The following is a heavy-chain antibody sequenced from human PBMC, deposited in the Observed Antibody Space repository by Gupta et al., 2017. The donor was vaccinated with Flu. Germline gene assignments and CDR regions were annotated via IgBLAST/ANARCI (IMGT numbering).Heavy chain of an antibody. J-gene: IGHJ6*03. V-gene: IGHV1-69*01. CDR2: IIPIFGTA. Sequence: WMGGIIPIFGTANYAQKFQGRVTITADESTSTAYMELSSLRSEDTAVYYCAREGEGSSQTVGRLSYYYYMDVWGKGTTVTVSS. CDR3: AREGEGSSQTVGRLSYYYYMDV. D-gene: IGHD1-26*01.